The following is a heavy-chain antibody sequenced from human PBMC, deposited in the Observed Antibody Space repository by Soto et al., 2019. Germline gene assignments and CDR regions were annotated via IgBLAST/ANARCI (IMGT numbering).Heavy chain of an antibody. CDR2: ISWDGGTI. Sequence: EVQLVESGGGLAQPGRSLRLSCATSGFTFDDYAMHWVLQAPGKGLEWVSGISWDGGTIGYADSVKGRFTISRDNAKKSLFMEMNTLRPEDTAIYFCAKDLFQYDFWSGYQKWGQGTLVTVSS. D-gene: IGHD3-3*01. J-gene: IGHJ4*02. CDR3: AKDLFQYDFWSGYQK. V-gene: IGHV3-9*01. CDR1: GFTFDDYA.